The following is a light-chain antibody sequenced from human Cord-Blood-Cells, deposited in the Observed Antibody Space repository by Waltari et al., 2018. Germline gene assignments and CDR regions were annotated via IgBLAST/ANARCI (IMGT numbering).Light chain of an antibody. J-gene: IGKJ5*01. CDR3: QQRSNWPPIT. CDR2: DAS. Sequence: EIVLTHSPAPLSLSPGDRATLSSRASQSVSSYYAWYQQKPGQAPRLLIYDASNSATGIPARFSGSGSGTDCTLTISRLEPEDFAVYYCQQRSNWPPITFGQGTRLEIK. CDR1: QSVSSY. V-gene: IGKV3-11*01.